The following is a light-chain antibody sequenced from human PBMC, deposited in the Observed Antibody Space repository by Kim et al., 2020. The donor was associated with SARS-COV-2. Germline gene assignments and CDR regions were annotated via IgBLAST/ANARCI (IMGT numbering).Light chain of an antibody. Sequence: QFITISCTGTRSDVGGYNDVAWYQQHPGKAPTLMIYDVSKRPSGVSNRFSGSTSGNTASLTISGLQAEDEADYYCSSYTSSSTYVVFGGGTQLTVL. CDR1: RSDVGGYND. J-gene: IGLJ2*01. CDR3: SSYTSSSTYVV. V-gene: IGLV2-14*04. CDR2: DVS.